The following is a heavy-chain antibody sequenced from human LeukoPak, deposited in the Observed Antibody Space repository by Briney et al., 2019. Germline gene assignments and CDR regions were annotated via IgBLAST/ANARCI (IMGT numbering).Heavy chain of an antibody. V-gene: IGHV4-39*07. D-gene: IGHD6-13*01. J-gene: IGHJ4*02. CDR3: ARAAAGTGNFDY. Sequence: SETLSLTCTVSGGSISSSSYYWGWIRQPPGKGLEWIGSIYYSGSTYYNPSLRSRVTISVDTSKNQFSLKLNSVTAADTAVYYCARAAAGTGNFDYWGQGTLVTVSS. CDR1: GGSISSSSYY. CDR2: IYYSGST.